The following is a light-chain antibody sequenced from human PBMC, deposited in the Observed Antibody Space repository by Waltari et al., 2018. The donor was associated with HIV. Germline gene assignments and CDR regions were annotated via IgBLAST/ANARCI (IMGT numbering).Light chain of an antibody. CDR1: SGHSSYA. CDR2: LNSDGSH. J-gene: IGLJ2*01. V-gene: IGLV4-69*01. CDR3: QTWGTGMV. Sequence: QLVLTQSPSPSASLGASVKLTCPLSSGHSSYAIAWHQQQPEKGPRYLMKLNSDGSHSKGDGIPDRFSGSSSGAERYLTISSLQSDDEADYYCQTWGTGMVFGGGTKLTVL.